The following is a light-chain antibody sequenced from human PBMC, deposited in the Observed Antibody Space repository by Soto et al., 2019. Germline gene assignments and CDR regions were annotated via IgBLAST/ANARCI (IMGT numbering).Light chain of an antibody. V-gene: IGKV1-27*01. CDR1: QDIYKY. CDR3: QKYNNAPLY. Sequence: DIQMTQSPSSLSTSVGDRVTITCRASQDIYKYLAWYQQKPGKVPKLLISLASTLQSGVPSRFSGSGSGTDSTLTISDLQPEDVATYYCQKYNNAPLYFGGGTKLEFK. J-gene: IGKJ4*01. CDR2: LAS.